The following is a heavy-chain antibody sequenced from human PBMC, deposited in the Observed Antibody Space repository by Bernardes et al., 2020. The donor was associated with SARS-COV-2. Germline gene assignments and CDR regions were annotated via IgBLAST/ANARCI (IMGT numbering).Heavy chain of an antibody. J-gene: IGHJ6*02. CDR3: AKCVREYYAADV. Sequence: GGSLRVSCAASGFTFSDHYMDWVRQAPGKGLEWVGRSRGKGDSYTTEYAASVKGRFTISRDDSKNSVYLQMNSLKIEDTAVYYCAKCVREYYAADVWGQGTTVTVSS. D-gene: IGHD1-26*01. CDR1: GFTFSDHY. CDR2: SRGKGDSYTT. V-gene: IGHV3-72*01.